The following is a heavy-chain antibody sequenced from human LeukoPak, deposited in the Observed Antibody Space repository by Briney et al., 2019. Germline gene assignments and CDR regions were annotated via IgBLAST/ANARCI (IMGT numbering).Heavy chain of an antibody. CDR1: VFTFSSYV. D-gene: IGHD6-13*01. CDR3: ARNRQLDY. CDR2: ISYDGSKK. J-gene: IGHJ4*02. Sequence: GGSLRLPCAASVFTFSSYVMNCVRQAPGKGLEWVASISYDGSKKYCADSVKGRFTISRDNSKNTLYLEMNSLRAEDTAVYYCARNRQLDYWGQGTLVTVSS. V-gene: IGHV3-30*04.